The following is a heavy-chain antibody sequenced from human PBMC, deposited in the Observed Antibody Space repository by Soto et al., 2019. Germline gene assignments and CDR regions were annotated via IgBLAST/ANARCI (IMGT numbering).Heavy chain of an antibody. CDR3: ARDSQPGWFDP. V-gene: IGHV3-30*03. Sequence: GGSLRLSCAASGFTFSSYGMHWVRQAPGKGLEWVAVISYDRSNKYYADSVKGRFTISRDNSKNTLYLQMNSLRAEDTAVYYCARDSQPGWFDPWGQGTLVTVSS. CDR1: GFTFSSYG. J-gene: IGHJ5*02. CDR2: ISYDRSNK.